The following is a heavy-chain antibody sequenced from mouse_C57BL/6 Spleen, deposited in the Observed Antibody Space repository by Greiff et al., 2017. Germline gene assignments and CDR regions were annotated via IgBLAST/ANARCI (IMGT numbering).Heavy chain of an antibody. CDR2: ISSGSSPI. Sequence: EVKVVESGGGLVKPGGSLKLSCAASGFTFSDYGMHWVRQAPEKGLEWVAYISSGSSPIYYADTVKGRFTISRDNAKNTLFLQMTSLRSEDTAMYYCARQGLLRYYLDYWGQGTTLTVSS. CDR3: ARQGLLRYYLDY. D-gene: IGHD2-3*01. J-gene: IGHJ2*01. V-gene: IGHV5-17*01. CDR1: GFTFSDYG.